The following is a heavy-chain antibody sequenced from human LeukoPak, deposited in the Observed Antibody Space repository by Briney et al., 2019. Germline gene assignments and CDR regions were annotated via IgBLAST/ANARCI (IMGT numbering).Heavy chain of an antibody. V-gene: IGHV3-30*18. D-gene: IGHD2-2*01. J-gene: IGHJ4*02. CDR1: GFTFSSYG. CDR2: ISHDATVK. Sequence: GRSLRLSCAASGFTFSSYGMKWVRQAPGKGLEWVAVISHDATVKYYADSVKGRFTISRDDSTTTLVLQMNSLRVEDTAVYFCAKEGSEFSSSFLDYWGQGTLVTVSS. CDR3: AKEGSEFSSSFLDY.